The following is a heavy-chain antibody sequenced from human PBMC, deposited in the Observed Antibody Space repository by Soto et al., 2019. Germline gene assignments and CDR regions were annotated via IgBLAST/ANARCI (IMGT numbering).Heavy chain of an antibody. J-gene: IGHJ3*01. V-gene: IGHV3-21*01. CDR3: ARDGLYGDLPGWTGDAFDL. D-gene: IGHD4-17*01. CDR2: ISPTGTFM. Sequence: VQLVESGGGLVKPGGSLRLSCAASGFAFSSYNMNWVRQAPGKGLEWVSSISPTGTFMHSADSLKDRFSISRDNAENSLYLQMNSLRAEDTAVYYCARDGLYGDLPGWTGDAFDLWGQGTMVTVSS. CDR1: GFAFSSYN.